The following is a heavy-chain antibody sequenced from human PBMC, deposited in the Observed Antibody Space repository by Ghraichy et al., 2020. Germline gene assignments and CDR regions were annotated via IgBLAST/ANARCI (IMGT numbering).Heavy chain of an antibody. CDR2: TYYRSKWYN. CDR3: ARVVGGYDLYYYYGMDV. CDR1: GDSVSSNSAA. Sequence: SQTLSLTCAISGDSVSSNSAAWNWIRQSPSRGLEWLGRTYYRSKWYNDYAVSVKSRITINPDTSKNQFSLQLNSVTAEDTAVYYCARVVGGYDLYYYYGMDVWGQGTTVTVSS. J-gene: IGHJ6*02. V-gene: IGHV6-1*01. D-gene: IGHD5-12*01.